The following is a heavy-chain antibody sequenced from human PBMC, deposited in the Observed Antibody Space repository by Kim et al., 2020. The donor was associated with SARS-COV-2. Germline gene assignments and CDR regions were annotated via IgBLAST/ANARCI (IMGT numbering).Heavy chain of an antibody. V-gene: IGHV3-23*01. D-gene: IGHD2-2*01. CDR2: ISGSGGST. CDR3: AKRGERVPAAPFRAYYFDY. Sequence: GGSLRLSCAASGFTFSSYAMSWVRQAPGKGLEWVSAISGSGGSTYYADSVKGRFTISRDNSKNTLYLQMNSLRAEDTAVYYCAKRGERVPAAPFRAYYFDYWGQGTLVTVSS. J-gene: IGHJ4*02. CDR1: GFTFSSYA.